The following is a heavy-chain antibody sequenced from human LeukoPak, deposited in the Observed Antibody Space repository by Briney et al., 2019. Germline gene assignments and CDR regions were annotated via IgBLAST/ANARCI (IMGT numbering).Heavy chain of an antibody. V-gene: IGHV3-15*01. CDR3: ITEYYGSAMY. CDR2: IKSKNVGGTT. J-gene: IGHJ4*02. Sequence: PGGSLRISCAASGFTFSTAWMSWVRQAPGKGREWVGRIKSKNVGGTTEFTAPVKGRFTISRDDSKNTVYLQMNSLRTEDTAVYYCITEYYGSAMYWGQGALVTVS. CDR1: GFTFSTAW. D-gene: IGHD3-10*01.